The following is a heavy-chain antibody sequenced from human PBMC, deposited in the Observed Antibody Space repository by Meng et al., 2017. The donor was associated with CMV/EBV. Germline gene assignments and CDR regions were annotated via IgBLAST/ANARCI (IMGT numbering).Heavy chain of an antibody. J-gene: IGHJ3*02. CDR1: GFTFGSYA. CDR2: ISGSGGST. V-gene: IGHV3-23*01. Sequence: GESLKISCAASGFTFGSYAMSWVRQAPGKGLDWVSAISGSGGSTYYADSVKGRFTISRDNSKNTLYLQMNSLRAEDTAVYYCAKDLIAAAPDAFDIWGQGTMVTVSS. CDR3: AKDLIAAAPDAFDI. D-gene: IGHD6-13*01.